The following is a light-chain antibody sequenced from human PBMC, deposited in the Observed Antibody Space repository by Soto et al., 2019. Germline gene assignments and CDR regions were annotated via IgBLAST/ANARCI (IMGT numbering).Light chain of an antibody. Sequence: DIQITQSPSTLSGSVVDRVTITCRASQTISGWLAWYQQKPGKAPKLLIYKASTLKSGVPSRFSGSGSGTEFTLTISSLQPDDSATYYCQHYNSYSEAFGQGTKVDIK. CDR1: QTISGW. J-gene: IGKJ1*01. CDR3: QHYNSYSEA. CDR2: KAS. V-gene: IGKV1-5*03.